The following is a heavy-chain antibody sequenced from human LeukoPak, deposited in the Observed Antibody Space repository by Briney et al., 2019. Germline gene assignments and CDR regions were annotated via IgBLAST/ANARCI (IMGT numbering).Heavy chain of an antibody. Sequence: PGRSLRLSCAASGFTFSSYAMHWVRQAPGKGLEWVAVISYDGSNKYYADSVKGRFTISRDNAKNSVYLQMNSLRAEDTAVYYCARQLGGSGSYWGQGTLVTVSS. CDR3: ARQLGGSGSY. D-gene: IGHD3-10*01. CDR1: GFTFSSYA. CDR2: ISYDGSNK. V-gene: IGHV3-30-3*01. J-gene: IGHJ4*02.